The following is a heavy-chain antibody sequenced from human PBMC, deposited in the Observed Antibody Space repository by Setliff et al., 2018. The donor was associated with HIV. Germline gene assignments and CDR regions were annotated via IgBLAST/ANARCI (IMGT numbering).Heavy chain of an antibody. Sequence: SETLSLTCTASGAAIYSDTSFWGWIRQSPGKGLEWIGTISYSGTTYYNPSLESRVSISIDTYMRQFSLTLTAMTAADTAIYYCARTRRITIFRVGRGYYFDYWGQGSLVTVSS. D-gene: IGHD3-3*01. CDR2: ISYSGTT. CDR1: GAAIYSDTSF. J-gene: IGHJ4*02. V-gene: IGHV4-39*07. CDR3: ARTRRITIFRVGRGYYFDY.